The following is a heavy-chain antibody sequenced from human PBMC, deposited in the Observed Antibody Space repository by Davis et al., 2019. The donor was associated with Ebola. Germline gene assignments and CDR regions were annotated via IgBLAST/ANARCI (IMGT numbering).Heavy chain of an antibody. CDR3: ARGGLLWFGEYFDY. CDR1: GASVSSNSAA. V-gene: IGHV6-1*01. CDR2: TYYRSKWYN. J-gene: IGHJ4*02. Sequence: MPSETLSLTCAISGASVSSNSAAWNSIRQSPSRGLEWLGRTYYRSKWYNDYAVSVKSRITINPDTSKNQFSLQLNSVTPEDTAVYYCARGGLLWFGEYFDYWGQGTLVTVSS. D-gene: IGHD3-10*01.